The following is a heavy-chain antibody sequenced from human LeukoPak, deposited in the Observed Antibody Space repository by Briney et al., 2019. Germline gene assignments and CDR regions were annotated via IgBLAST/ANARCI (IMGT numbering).Heavy chain of an antibody. CDR2: ITNSGDKT. Sequence: GGSLRLSCAASGFTVSSNYMTWVRQVPGKGLEWISTITNSGDKTYYADFVKGRFTIARDNFKNTLYLQMNGLRAEDTALYYCAKVKGKDGVRDAYDIWGQGTMVTVSS. D-gene: IGHD1-1*01. CDR1: GFTVSSNY. CDR3: AKVKGKDGVRDAYDI. V-gene: IGHV3-23*01. J-gene: IGHJ3*02.